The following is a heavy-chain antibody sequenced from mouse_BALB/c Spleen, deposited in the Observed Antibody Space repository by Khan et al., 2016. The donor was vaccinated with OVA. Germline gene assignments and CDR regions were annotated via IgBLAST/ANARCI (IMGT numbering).Heavy chain of an antibody. CDR1: GYSITSGYG. D-gene: IGHD1-2*01. V-gene: IGHV3-2*02. CDR3: ARTARIKY. J-gene: IGHJ2*01. CDR2: ISYSGST. Sequence: DVQLQESGPGLVKPSQSLSLTCTVTGYSITSGYGWNWIRQFPGNKLEWMGYISYSGSTNYNPSLKSRISITRDTSKNQFFLQLNSVTTENTATYYCARTARIKYWGQGTTLTVSS.